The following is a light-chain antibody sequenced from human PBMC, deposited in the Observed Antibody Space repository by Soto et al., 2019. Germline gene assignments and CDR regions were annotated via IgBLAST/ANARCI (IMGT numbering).Light chain of an antibody. CDR3: QEYNSDSGLT. J-gene: IGKJ4*01. CDR1: QSISSW. CDR2: TAS. Sequence: DIQMTQSPSTLSASVGDGVTITCRASQSISSWLAWYQQQPGKAPKLLIYTASNLISGVPSRFSGSGSGTEFTLTISSLQPDDFATYYCQEYNSDSGLTFGGGTKVEIK. V-gene: IGKV1-5*03.